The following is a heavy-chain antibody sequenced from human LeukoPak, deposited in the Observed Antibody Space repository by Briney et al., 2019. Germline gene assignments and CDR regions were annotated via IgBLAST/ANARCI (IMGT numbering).Heavy chain of an antibody. J-gene: IGHJ6*02. V-gene: IGHV4-61*01. CDR1: GGSISSSSYY. CDR3: ARRASGYPYYYGMDV. D-gene: IGHD3-3*01. Sequence: SETLSLTCTVSGGSISSSSYYWSWIRQPPGKGLEWIGYIYYSGSTNYNPSLKSRVTISVDTSKNQFSLKLSSVTAADTAVYYCARRASGYPYYYGMDVWGQGTTVTVSS. CDR2: IYYSGST.